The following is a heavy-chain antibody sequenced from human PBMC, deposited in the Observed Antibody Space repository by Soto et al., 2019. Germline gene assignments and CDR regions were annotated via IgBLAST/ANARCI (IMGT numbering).Heavy chain of an antibody. J-gene: IGHJ6*03. CDR2: IYYSGST. CDR1: GGSISSYY. V-gene: IGHV4-59*08. CDR3: ARPDDYYYYMDV. Sequence: PSETLSLTCTVSGGSISSYYWSWIRQPPGKGLEWIGYIYYSGSTNYNPSLKSRVTISVDTSKNQFSLKLSSVTAADTAVYYCARPDDYYYYMDVWGKGTTVTVSS.